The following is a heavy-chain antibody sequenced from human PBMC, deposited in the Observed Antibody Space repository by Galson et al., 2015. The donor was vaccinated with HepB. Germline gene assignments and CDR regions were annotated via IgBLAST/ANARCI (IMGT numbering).Heavy chain of an antibody. D-gene: IGHD3-3*01. CDR3: AKDIRRHDIWSGRHRTYYYYGLDV. CDR2: ISGSGDRT. V-gene: IGHV3-23*01. CDR1: GFTFSSFA. Sequence: SLRLSCAASGFTFSSFAIYWVRQAPGKGLEGVSGISGSGDRTYYADSVKGRFTLSRDNSKNTVYLQMNSLRAEDTAVYYCAKDIRRHDIWSGRHRTYYYYGLDVWGQGTTVTVSS. J-gene: IGHJ6*02.